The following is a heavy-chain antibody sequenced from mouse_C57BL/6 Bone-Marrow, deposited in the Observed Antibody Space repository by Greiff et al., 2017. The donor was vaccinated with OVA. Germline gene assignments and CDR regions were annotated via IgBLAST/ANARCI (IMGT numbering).Heavy chain of an antibody. Sequence: VQLQQSVAELVRPGASVKLSCTASGFNIKNTYMHWVKQRPEQGLEWIGRIDPANGNTKYAPKFQGKATITADTSYNTAFLQLSCLTSEDTTIYCCARGLLRLYYAMDYWGQGTSVTVSS. J-gene: IGHJ4*01. CDR2: IDPANGNT. CDR1: GFNIKNTY. V-gene: IGHV14-3*01. D-gene: IGHD2-3*01. CDR3: ARGLLRLYYAMDY.